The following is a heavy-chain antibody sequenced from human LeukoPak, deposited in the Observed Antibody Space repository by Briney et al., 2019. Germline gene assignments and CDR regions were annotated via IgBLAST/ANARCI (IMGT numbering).Heavy chain of an antibody. Sequence: GGSLRLSCAASGFTFSSYDMHWVRQAPGKGLEYVSAISSNGGSTYYANSVKGRFTISRDNSKNTLYLQMGSLRAEDMAVYYCARGSGSYSDYWGQGTLVTVSS. CDR2: ISSNGGST. CDR3: ARGSGSYSDY. J-gene: IGHJ4*02. CDR1: GFTFSSYD. D-gene: IGHD1-26*01. V-gene: IGHV3-64*01.